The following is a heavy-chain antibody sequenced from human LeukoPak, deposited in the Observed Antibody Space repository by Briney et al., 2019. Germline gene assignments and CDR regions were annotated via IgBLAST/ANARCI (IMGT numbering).Heavy chain of an antibody. CDR3: ARDQTGSDAFDI. J-gene: IGHJ3*02. CDR1: GFTFSSYS. CDR2: ISSSSSYI. Sequence: RGGSLRLSCAASGFTFSSYSMNWVRQAPGKGLEWVSSISSSSSYIYYADSVKGRFTISRDNAKNSLYLQMNSLRAEDTAVYYCARDQTGSDAFDIWGQGTMVTVSS. V-gene: IGHV3-21*01. D-gene: IGHD3-9*01.